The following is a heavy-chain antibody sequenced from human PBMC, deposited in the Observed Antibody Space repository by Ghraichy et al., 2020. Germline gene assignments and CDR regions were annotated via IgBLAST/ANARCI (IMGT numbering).Heavy chain of an antibody. J-gene: IGHJ2*01. CDR3: AGSFAVIRYFDL. CDR2: IHHTGST. Sequence: ETLSLTCTVSGGSIRSSNFYWGWIRQPPGKGPEWLGSIHHTGSTYHNPSLESRLTISVDTSKNLFSLKLTSVTAADTAVYFCAGSFAVIRYFDLWGRGTLVTVSS. V-gene: IGHV4-39*01. D-gene: IGHD4-23*01. CDR1: GGSIRSSNFY.